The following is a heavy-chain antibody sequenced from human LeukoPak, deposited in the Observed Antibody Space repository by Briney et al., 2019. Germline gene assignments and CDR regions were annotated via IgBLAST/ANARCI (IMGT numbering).Heavy chain of an antibody. Sequence: ASVKVSCKASGYTFTGYYMHWVRQAPGQGLEWMGWINPNSGGTNYAQKFQGRVTMTRDTSISTAYMELSRLRSDDTAVYYCARLLGYCSSTSCWGRNKRKNWLDPWGQGTLVTVSS. J-gene: IGHJ5*02. CDR1: GYTFTGYY. CDR2: INPNSGGT. V-gene: IGHV1-2*02. CDR3: ARLLGYCSSTSCWGRNKRKNWLDP. D-gene: IGHD2-2*01.